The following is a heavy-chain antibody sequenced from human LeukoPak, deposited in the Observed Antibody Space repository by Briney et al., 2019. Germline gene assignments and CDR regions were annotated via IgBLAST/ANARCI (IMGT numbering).Heavy chain of an antibody. CDR3: ASRENYCGVAREKAFDM. D-gene: IGHD4-17*01. J-gene: IGHJ3*02. CDR1: ARDLSSFS. CDR2: IVPMFGTP. Sequence: SVKVTRKVSARDLSSFSTYWERQAPGPGLEWMGGIVPMFGTPMFTQKIQGRVTVTTDHAKSTAHMDMRSLTDEDTAVYYCASRENYCGVAREKAFDMGGQGTMVIVSS. V-gene: IGHV1-69*05.